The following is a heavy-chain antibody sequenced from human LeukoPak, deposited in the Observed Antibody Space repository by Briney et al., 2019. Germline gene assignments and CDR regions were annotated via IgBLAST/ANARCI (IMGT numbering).Heavy chain of an antibody. CDR1: GVTFSSYW. Sequence: GGSLRLSCAASGVTFSSYWMSWVRQAPGKGLEWVANIKQDGSEKYYVDSVKGRFTISRDNAKNSLYLQMNSLRAEDTAVYYCARDSSDYGMDVWGQGTMVTVSS. CDR2: IKQDGSEK. CDR3: ARDSSDYGMDV. V-gene: IGHV3-7*01. D-gene: IGHD6-6*01. J-gene: IGHJ6*02.